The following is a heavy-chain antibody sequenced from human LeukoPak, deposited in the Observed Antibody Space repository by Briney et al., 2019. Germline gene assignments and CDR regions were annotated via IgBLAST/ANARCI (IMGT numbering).Heavy chain of an antibody. Sequence: AGGSLRLSCVGSGFTFRSYEMNWVRQAPGKGLEWVSYITSSGGTMHYADSVKGRFIISRDNAKNSLYLQMNSLRAQDTAVYYCARGGDNHYGYHFDYWGHGTLVTVSS. CDR2: ITSSGGTM. D-gene: IGHD2-21*01. CDR1: GFTFRSYE. CDR3: ARGGDNHYGYHFDY. J-gene: IGHJ4*01. V-gene: IGHV3-48*03.